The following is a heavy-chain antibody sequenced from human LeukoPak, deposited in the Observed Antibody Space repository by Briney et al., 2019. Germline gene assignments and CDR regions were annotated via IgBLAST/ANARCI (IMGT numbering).Heavy chain of an antibody. V-gene: IGHV3-66*02. CDR3: ARVRDPPQYYFDY. D-gene: IGHD5-24*01. CDR2: IYSGGST. Sequence: GGSLRLSRAASGFTVSSNYMSWVRQAPGKGLEWVSVIYSGGSTYYADSVKGRFTISRDNSKNTLYLQMNSLRAEDTAVYYCARVRDPPQYYFDYWGQGTLVTVSS. CDR1: GFTVSSNY. J-gene: IGHJ4*02.